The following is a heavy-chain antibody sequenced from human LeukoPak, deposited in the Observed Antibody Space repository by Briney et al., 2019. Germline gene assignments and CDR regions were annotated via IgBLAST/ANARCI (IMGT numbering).Heavy chain of an antibody. CDR1: GGSISSYY. Sequence: SETLSLTCTVSGGSISSYYWSWIRQPPGKGLEWIGYIYYSGSTNYNPSLKSRVTISVDTSKNQFSLKLSSVTAADTAVYYCARGRDSNGWYEFFFDYWGQGTLVTVSS. CDR2: IYYSGST. V-gene: IGHV4-59*01. CDR3: ARGRDSNGWYEFFFDY. D-gene: IGHD6-19*01. J-gene: IGHJ4*02.